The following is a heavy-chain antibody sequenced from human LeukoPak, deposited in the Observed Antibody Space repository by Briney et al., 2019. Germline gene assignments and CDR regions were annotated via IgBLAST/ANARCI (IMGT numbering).Heavy chain of an antibody. D-gene: IGHD3-22*01. CDR1: GYTFTSYY. CDR3: AQYYYDSSGSYYFDY. Sequence: ASVKVSCKASGYTFTSYYMHWVRQAPGQGLEWMGRINPNSGGTNYAQKFQGRVTITADESTSTAYMELSSLRSEDTAVYYCAQYYYDSSGSYYFDYWGQGTLVTVSS. J-gene: IGHJ4*02. V-gene: IGHV1-2*06. CDR2: INPNSGGT.